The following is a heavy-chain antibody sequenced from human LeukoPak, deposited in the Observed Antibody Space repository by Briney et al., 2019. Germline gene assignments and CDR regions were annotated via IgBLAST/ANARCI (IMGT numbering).Heavy chain of an antibody. D-gene: IGHD5-18*01. CDR3: AKDREYSYGPDY. Sequence: GGSLRLSCAASGFIFSSYGMHWVRQAPGKGLEWVAFIRYDGSNKYYADSVKGRFTISRDNSKNTLYLQMNSLRAEDTAVYYCAKDREYSYGPDYWGQGTLVTVSS. V-gene: IGHV3-30*02. CDR2: IRYDGSNK. CDR1: GFIFSSYG. J-gene: IGHJ4*02.